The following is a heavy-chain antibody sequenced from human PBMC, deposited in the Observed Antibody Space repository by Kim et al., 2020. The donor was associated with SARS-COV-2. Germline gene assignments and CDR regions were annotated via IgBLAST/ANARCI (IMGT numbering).Heavy chain of an antibody. V-gene: IGHV3-30*18. J-gene: IGHJ4*01. Sequence: GGSLRLSCAASGFTASGFSFSNHGLHWVRQAPGKGLEWVGIFSHDGSSRYYADSVKGRFTISRENSQNIIYLEMNSLREEDTAVYYCAKEAGDFWSGFNYAFYYWGQRTLVTVSS. CDR3: AKEAGDFWSGFNYAFYY. CDR1: SGFTASGFSFSNHG. CDR2: FSHDGSSR. D-gene: IGHD3-3*01.